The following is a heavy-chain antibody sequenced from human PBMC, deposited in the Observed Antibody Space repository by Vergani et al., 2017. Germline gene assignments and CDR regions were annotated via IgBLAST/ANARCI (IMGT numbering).Heavy chain of an antibody. Sequence: EVQLVESGGGLVQPGGSLRLSCAASGFTFSSYWMSWIRQAPGKGLEWVANIKQDGSEKYYVDSVKGRFTISRDNAKNSLYLQMNSLRAEDTAVYYCARGYCSSTSCYFHYYYYYMDVWGKGP. CDR1: GFTFSSYW. CDR3: ARGYCSSTSCYFHYYYYYMDV. D-gene: IGHD2-2*01. J-gene: IGHJ6*03. V-gene: IGHV3-7*01. CDR2: IKQDGSEK.